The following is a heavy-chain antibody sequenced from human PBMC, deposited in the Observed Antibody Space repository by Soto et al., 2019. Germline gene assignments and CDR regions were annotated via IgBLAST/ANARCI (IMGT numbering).Heavy chain of an antibody. V-gene: IGHV3-48*02. CDR2: VSMDSDTI. CDR1: GFDFSTYS. CDR3: ARLYYDYV. D-gene: IGHD3-3*01. Sequence: GGSLRLSCKASGFDFSTYSMNWVRQAPGKGLEWIAYVSMDSDTIHYADSVKGRFTISRDDPENSLYLQMNSLSDEDTATYYCARLYYDYVWGQGTTVTVSS. J-gene: IGHJ6*02.